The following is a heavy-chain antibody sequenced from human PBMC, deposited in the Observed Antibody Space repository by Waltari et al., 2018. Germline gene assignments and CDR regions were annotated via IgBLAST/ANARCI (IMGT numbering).Heavy chain of an antibody. D-gene: IGHD3-10*01. CDR2: INPNGNTI. Sequence: EVQLVESGGGLVQPGGSLRLSCAAPGFSFSTYWMNWARQAPGEGLVWVSRINPNGNTIVYADSVKGRFTTSRDNAKNTLYLQMNSLRDDDTAVYYCARSGFMDVWGQGTTVTVSS. J-gene: IGHJ6*02. V-gene: IGHV3-74*01. CDR3: ARSGFMDV. CDR1: GFSFSTYW.